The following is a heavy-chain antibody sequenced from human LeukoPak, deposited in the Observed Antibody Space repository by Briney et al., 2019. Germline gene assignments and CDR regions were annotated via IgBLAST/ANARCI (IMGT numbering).Heavy chain of an antibody. CDR3: ARAPGAWLYGAFDI. J-gene: IGHJ3*02. CDR2: IYTSGST. V-gene: IGHV4-61*02. D-gene: IGHD3-22*01. Sequence: PSQTLSLTCTVSGGSISSGSYYWSWIRQPAGKGLEWIGRIYTSGSTNYNPSLKSRVTISVGTSKNQFSLKLSSVTAADTAVYYCARAPGAWLYGAFDIWGQGTMVTVSS. CDR1: GGSISSGSYY.